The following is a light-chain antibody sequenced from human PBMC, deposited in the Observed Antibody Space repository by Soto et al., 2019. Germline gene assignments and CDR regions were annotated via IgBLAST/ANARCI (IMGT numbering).Light chain of an antibody. CDR3: SSYAGSNHLV. J-gene: IGLJ2*01. V-gene: IGLV2-8*01. Sequence: QSVLTQPPSASGSPGQSVTISCTGTSSDVGGYNYVSWYQQHPGKAPKLMIYEVSKRPSGVPDRFSGSKSGNTASLTVSGLQAEDEADYYCSSYAGSNHLVFGGGTKLPVL. CDR1: SSDVGGYNY. CDR2: EVS.